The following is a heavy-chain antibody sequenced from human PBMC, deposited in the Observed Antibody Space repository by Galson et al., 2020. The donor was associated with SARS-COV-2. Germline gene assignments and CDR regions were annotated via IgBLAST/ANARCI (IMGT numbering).Heavy chain of an antibody. CDR3: AIGHVVRGVTNYYGMDV. CDR2: MNPNSGNT. J-gene: IGHJ6*02. D-gene: IGHD3-10*01. V-gene: IGHV1-8*01. Sequence: ASVTVSCKASAYTFTSYDINWVRQATGQGLEWMGWMNPNSGNTGYAQKFQGRVTMTRNTSISTAYMELSSLSSEDTAVYYCAIGHVVRGVTNYYGMDVWGQGTTVTV. CDR1: AYTFTSYD.